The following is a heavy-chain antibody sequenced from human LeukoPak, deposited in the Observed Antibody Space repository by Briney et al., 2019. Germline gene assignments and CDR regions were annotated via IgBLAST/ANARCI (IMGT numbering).Heavy chain of an antibody. D-gene: IGHD1-26*01. CDR1: VLTLSSHS. J-gene: IGHJ3*02. CDR3: ARETGEAFDI. V-gene: IGHV3-21*01. Sequence: GGSLRLSCARSVLTLSSHSMNWGRQAPGPGLEGGSCIGTRSSSIYYANSVEGRFIISRDNAKNSLFLQMNSLRAEDTAVYYCARETGEAFDIWGQGTVVTVSS. CDR2: IGTRSSSI.